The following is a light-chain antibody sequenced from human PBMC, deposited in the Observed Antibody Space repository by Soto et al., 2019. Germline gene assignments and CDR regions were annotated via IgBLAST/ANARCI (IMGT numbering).Light chain of an antibody. Sequence: EIVLTQTPSTLSLSPGERATLSCRASQSVTTYLAWYQQKAGQAPRLLIYDASNRATGIPARFSGSGSGTDFTLTISSLEPEDFGVYYCQQGSNWPLTFGGGTKVEIK. V-gene: IGKV3-11*01. CDR1: QSVTTY. CDR2: DAS. CDR3: QQGSNWPLT. J-gene: IGKJ4*01.